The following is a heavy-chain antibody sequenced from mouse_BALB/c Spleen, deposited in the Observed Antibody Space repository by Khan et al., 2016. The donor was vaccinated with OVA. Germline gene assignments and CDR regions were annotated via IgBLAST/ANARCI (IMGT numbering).Heavy chain of an antibody. D-gene: IGHD1-1*01. V-gene: IGHV1-7*01. CDR3: TGDRLDY. Sequence: QVHVKQPGAELAKPGASVKMSCKASGYTFTTYWMHWIKQRPGQGLEWIGYIHHTYGYTDYNEKFKDRATLSADQSSRTAYMQRNRLTYEDYAVYYYTGDRLDYWGQGTTLTVSS. J-gene: IGHJ2*01. CDR1: GYTFTTYW. CDR2: IHHTYGYT.